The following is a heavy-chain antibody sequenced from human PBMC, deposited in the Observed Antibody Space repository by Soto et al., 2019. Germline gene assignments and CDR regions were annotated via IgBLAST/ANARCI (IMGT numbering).Heavy chain of an antibody. CDR3: ARGKNVLRYFDWFSDGMDV. Sequence: SETLSLTCTVSGGSISSGGYYWSWIRQHPGKGLEWIGYIYYSGSTYYNPSLKSRVTISVDTSKNQFSLKLSSVAAADTAVYYCARGKNVLRYFDWFSDGMDVWGQGTTVTVSS. CDR2: IYYSGST. D-gene: IGHD3-9*01. CDR1: GGSISSGGYY. V-gene: IGHV4-31*03. J-gene: IGHJ6*02.